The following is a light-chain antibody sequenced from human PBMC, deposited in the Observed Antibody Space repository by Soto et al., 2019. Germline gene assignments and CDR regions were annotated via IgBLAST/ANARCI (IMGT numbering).Light chain of an antibody. Sequence: EIVLTQSPGTLSLSPGERATLSCRASQSVTSSYLAWYQQKPGQAPRLLIYGASSRATGIPDRFSGSGSRTDFTLTISRLEPEEFAVYYCQQYDSSPRTFGQGTKVEIK. V-gene: IGKV3-20*01. CDR3: QQYDSSPRT. CDR2: GAS. J-gene: IGKJ1*01. CDR1: QSVTSSY.